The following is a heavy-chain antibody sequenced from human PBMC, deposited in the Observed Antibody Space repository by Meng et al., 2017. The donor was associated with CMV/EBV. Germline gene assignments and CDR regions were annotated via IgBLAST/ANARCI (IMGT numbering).Heavy chain of an antibody. D-gene: IGHD2-15*01. CDR2: IYYSGST. Sequence: QGHLQESGPGLGKPSQTLPLTCTFSCGSISSGDYYWSWIRQPPGKGLEWIGYIYYSGSTYYNPSLKSRVTISVDTSKNQFSLKLSSVTAADTAVYYCARVYCSGGSCYGNWFDPWGQGTLVTVSS. CDR1: CGSISSGDYY. J-gene: IGHJ5*02. V-gene: IGHV4-30-4*08. CDR3: ARVYCSGGSCYGNWFDP.